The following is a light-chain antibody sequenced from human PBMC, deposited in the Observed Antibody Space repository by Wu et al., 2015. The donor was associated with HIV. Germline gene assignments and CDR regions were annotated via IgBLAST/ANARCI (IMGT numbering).Light chain of an antibody. V-gene: IGKV3-11*01. CDR1: QSVSNY. J-gene: IGKJ1*01. Sequence: EIVLTQSPATLSLSPGERATLSCRASQSVSNYLAWYQQKPGQAPRLLIHDASNRATGIPARFSGSGSGTGFTLTISSLEPEDFAVYYCQQYNNWPRTFGQGTKVEIK. CDR3: QQYNNWPRT. CDR2: DAS.